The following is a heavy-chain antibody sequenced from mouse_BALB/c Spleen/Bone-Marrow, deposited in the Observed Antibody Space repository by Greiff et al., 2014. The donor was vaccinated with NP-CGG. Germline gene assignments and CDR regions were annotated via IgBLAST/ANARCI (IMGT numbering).Heavy chain of an antibody. D-gene: IGHD1-1*01. J-gene: IGHJ2*01. V-gene: IGHV1S70*01. Sequence: QVQLQQSGAELVRPGASVKLSCKASGYTFTSYWINWVKQRPGQGLEWIGNIYPSDSYTNYNQKFKDKATLTVDKSSSTAYMQXXXXXXXXSAVYYCTRSYGSSYEYYFDYWGQGTTLTVSS. CDR1: GYTFTSYW. CDR3: TRSYGSSYEYYFDY. CDR2: IYPSDSYT.